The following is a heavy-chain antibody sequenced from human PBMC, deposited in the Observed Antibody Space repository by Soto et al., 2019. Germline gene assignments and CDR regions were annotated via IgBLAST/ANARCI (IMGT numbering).Heavy chain of an antibody. CDR2: INAGNGNT. Sequence: QVQLVQSGAEVKKPGASVKVSCKASGYTFTSYAMHLVRQAPGQRLEWMGWINAGNGNTKYSQKFQGRVTITRDTXASTAYMELSILRSEDTAVYYCARGPGGPDGPGDYWGQGTLVTVSS. CDR3: ARGPGGPDGPGDY. J-gene: IGHJ4*02. V-gene: IGHV1-3*01. D-gene: IGHD2-15*01. CDR1: GYTFTSYA.